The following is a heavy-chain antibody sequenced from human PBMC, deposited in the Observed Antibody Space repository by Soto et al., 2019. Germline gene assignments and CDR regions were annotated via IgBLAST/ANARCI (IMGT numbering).Heavy chain of an antibody. CDR3: AKHSGGWYASYSYMDV. CDR1: GFTFSSYA. Sequence: EVQLLESGGGLVQPGGSLRLSCAASGFTFSSYAMSWVRQAPGKGLEWVSGITGSGGSTYYADSVKGRVTMSRDNSKNTLFLQMNSLRAEDTAVYYCAKHSGGWYASYSYMDVWGKGTTVTVSS. D-gene: IGHD6-19*01. CDR2: ITGSGGST. J-gene: IGHJ6*03. V-gene: IGHV3-23*01.